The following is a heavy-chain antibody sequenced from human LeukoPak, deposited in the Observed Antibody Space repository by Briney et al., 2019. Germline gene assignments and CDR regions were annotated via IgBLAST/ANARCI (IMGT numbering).Heavy chain of an antibody. D-gene: IGHD2-2*01. V-gene: IGHV4-38-2*02. CDR1: GYSISSGYQ. CDR2: IYHSGSA. J-gene: IGHJ5*02. CDR3: ARDPRWLTPDCTSTSCYENYFDP. Sequence: SETLSLTCAVSGYSISSGYQWAWIRQPPGNGLEWIGSIYHSGSAHYNPSLKTRVTILVDTSKNQFSLGLSSVTDADTAVYYCARDPRWLTPDCTSTSCYENYFDPWGPGTLVTVSS.